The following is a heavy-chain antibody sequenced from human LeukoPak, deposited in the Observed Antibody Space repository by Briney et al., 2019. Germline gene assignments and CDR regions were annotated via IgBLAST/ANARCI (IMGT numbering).Heavy chain of an antibody. V-gene: IGHV3-30-3*01. Sequence: GGSLRLSCAASGFTVSSNYMSWVRQAPGKGLEWVAVISYDGSNKYYADSVKGRFTISRDNSKNTLYLQMNSLRAEDTAVYYCARGYEWYCSSTSCQMMGAFDYWGQGTLVTVSS. D-gene: IGHD2-2*01. CDR1: GFTVSSNY. CDR3: ARGYEWYCSSTSCQMMGAFDY. CDR2: ISYDGSNK. J-gene: IGHJ4*02.